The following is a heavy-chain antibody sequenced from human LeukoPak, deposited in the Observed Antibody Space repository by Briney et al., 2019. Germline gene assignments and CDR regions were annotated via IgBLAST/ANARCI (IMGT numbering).Heavy chain of an antibody. J-gene: IGHJ6*03. D-gene: IGHD6-13*01. CDR1: GFIFDDYA. CDR2: ISWHSGSI. Sequence: GGSLRLSCAASGFIFDDYAMHWVRQAPGKGLEWVSGISWHSGSIGYADSVKGRFTISRDNAKNSLYLQMNSLRAEDTAVYYCARGIAAAADMDVWGKGTTVTVSS. V-gene: IGHV3-9*01. CDR3: ARGIAAAADMDV.